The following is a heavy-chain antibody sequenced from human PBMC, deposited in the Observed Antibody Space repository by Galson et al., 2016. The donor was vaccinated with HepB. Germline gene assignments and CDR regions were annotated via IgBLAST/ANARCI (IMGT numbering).Heavy chain of an antibody. CDR2: VSGSGVST. V-gene: IGHV3-23*01. D-gene: IGHD1-1*01. CDR3: ARETMTKDLDY. Sequence: SLRLSCAASGFTFSSYAMSWVRQAPGKGLEWVSTVSGSGVSTYYADSVQGRFTISRDNSTKTMDLQMSSLRAEDTAVYYCARETMTKDLDYWGQGTLVSVSS. CDR1: GFTFSSYA. J-gene: IGHJ4*02.